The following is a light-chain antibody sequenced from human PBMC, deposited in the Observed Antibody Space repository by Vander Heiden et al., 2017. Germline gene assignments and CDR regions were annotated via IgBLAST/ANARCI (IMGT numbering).Light chain of an antibody. CDR2: DVS. CDR1: SSDVGGFNY. Sequence: QSALTQPASVSGSPGQSITIPCIGTSSDVGGFNYVSWYQQHPGKAPKLMIYDVSNRPSGVSNRFSGSKSGNTASLTISGLQAEDEADYYCSSYTSSSTLDVFGTGTKVTVL. J-gene: IGLJ1*01. CDR3: SSYTSSSTLDV. V-gene: IGLV2-14*01.